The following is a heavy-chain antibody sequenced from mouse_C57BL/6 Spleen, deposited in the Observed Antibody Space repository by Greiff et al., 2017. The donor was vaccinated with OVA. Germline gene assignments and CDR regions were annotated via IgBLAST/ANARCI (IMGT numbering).Heavy chain of an antibody. CDR1: GYTFTSYW. Sequence: QVQLQQPGAELVKPGASVKLSCKASGYTFTSYWMQWVKQRPGQGLEWIGEIDPSDSYTNYNQKFKGKATLTVDTSSSTAYMHLSSLTSEDSAVYYCARWCTVYYFDYWGQGTTLTVSS. V-gene: IGHV1-50*01. D-gene: IGHD1-1*01. CDR2: IDPSDSYT. J-gene: IGHJ2*01. CDR3: ARWCTVYYFDY.